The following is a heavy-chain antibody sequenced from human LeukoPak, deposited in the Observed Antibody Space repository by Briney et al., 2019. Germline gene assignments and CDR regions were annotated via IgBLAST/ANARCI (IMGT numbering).Heavy chain of an antibody. CDR1: GFAFRSSA. J-gene: IGHJ4*02. V-gene: IGHV3-23*01. D-gene: IGHD6-13*01. CDR3: AKDHFSSCPAGSIWPNNFDY. CDR2: ISGGGGGT. Sequence: GGSMRLSCEASGFAFRSSAMRWVRQLPGLWQDSVSAISGGGGGTYYVDSVKGRFTIYRDNSKNTLYLQMSSLRAGDTAVYYCAKDHFSSCPAGSIWPNNFDYWGQGTLVAVSS.